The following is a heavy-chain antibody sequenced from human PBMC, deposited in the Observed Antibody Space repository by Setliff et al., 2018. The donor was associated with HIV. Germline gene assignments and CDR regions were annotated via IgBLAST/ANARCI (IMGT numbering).Heavy chain of an antibody. CDR2: ISSSSSYI. D-gene: IGHD3-10*01. CDR1: GFPFRSYS. J-gene: IGHJ6*02. Sequence: GGSLRLSCAASGFPFRSYSMNWVRQAPGKRLEWVSFISSSSSYIYYADSVKGRFTISRDNAKNSLYLQMNSLKAEDTAVYYCARAPAGPAGYYYGMDVWGQGTTVTVSS. V-gene: IGHV3-21*01. CDR3: ARAPAGPAGYYYGMDV.